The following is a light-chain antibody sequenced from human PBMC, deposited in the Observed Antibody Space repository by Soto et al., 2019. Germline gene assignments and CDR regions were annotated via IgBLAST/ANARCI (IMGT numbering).Light chain of an antibody. Sequence: QSALTQPASVSGSPGQSITISCTGTNSDVGTYSLVSWYQQHPGKAPKLIIYDINKRPSGVSSRFSGSKSGNTASLTISGLQAEDEAHYYCYSYGGYRDVVFGGGTQLTVL. CDR3: YSYGGYRDVV. CDR2: DIN. V-gene: IGLV2-23*02. J-gene: IGLJ2*01. CDR1: NSDVGTYSL.